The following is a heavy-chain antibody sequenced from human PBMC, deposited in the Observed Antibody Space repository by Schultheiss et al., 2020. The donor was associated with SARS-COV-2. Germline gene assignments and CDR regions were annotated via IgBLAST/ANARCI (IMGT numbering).Heavy chain of an antibody. CDR1: GFTFSSYA. J-gene: IGHJ6*03. V-gene: IGHV3-21*04. CDR3: ASSLADFWSALGPMDV. CDR2: ISSSSTYI. Sequence: GGSLRLSCAASGFTFSSYAMSWVRQAPGKGLEWVSSISSSSTYIYYADSVKGRFTISRDNAKNSLYLQMNSLRAEDTAVYYCASSLADFWSALGPMDVWGKGTTVTVSS. D-gene: IGHD3-3*01.